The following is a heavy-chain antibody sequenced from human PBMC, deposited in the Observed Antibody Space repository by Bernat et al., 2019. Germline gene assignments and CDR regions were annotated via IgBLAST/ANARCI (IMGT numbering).Heavy chain of an antibody. CDR1: GYTFTSYY. Sequence: QVQLVQSGAEVKKPGASVKVSCKASGYTFTSYYMHWVRQAPGQGLEWMGIINPSGGSTSYAQKFQGRVTMTRDTSTSTVYMELSSLRSEDTAVYYCAREVRVVVVAATLRYLDYWGQGTLVTDSS. CDR3: AREVRVVVVAATLRYLDY. D-gene: IGHD2-15*01. J-gene: IGHJ4*02. CDR2: INPSGGST. V-gene: IGHV1-46*01.